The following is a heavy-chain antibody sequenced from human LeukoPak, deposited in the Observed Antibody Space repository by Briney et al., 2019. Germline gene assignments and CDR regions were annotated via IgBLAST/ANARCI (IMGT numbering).Heavy chain of an antibody. CDR3: AKSPLVSGAFDI. Sequence: PGGSLRLSCAASGFTFSSYWMSWVRQAPGKGLEWVSGISWNSGSIGYADSVKGRFTISRDNAKNSLYLQMNSLRAEDTALYYCAKSPLVSGAFDIWGQGTMVTVSS. V-gene: IGHV3-9*01. J-gene: IGHJ3*02. CDR2: ISWNSGSI. CDR1: GFTFSSYW. D-gene: IGHD3-9*01.